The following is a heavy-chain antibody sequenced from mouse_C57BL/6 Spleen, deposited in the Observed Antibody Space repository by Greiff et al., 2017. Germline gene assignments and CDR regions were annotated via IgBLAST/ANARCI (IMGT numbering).Heavy chain of an antibody. CDR2: IYPRSGNT. J-gene: IGHJ3*01. V-gene: IGHV1-81*01. CDR3: ARRGDYDAAWFAY. Sequence: QVQLQQSGAELARPGASVKLSCKASGYTFTSYGISWVKQRTGQGLEWIGEIYPRSGNTYYNEKFKGKATLTADKSSSTAYMELRSLTAEDSAVYFCARRGDYDAAWFAYWGQGTLVTVSA. D-gene: IGHD2-4*01. CDR1: GYTFTSYG.